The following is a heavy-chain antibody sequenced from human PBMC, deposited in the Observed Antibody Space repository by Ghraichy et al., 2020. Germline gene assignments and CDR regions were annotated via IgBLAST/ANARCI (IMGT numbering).Heavy chain of an antibody. CDR2: IYYSGST. J-gene: IGHJ4*02. D-gene: IGHD4-17*01. Sequence: SETLSLTCTVSGDSISSYYWSWIRQPPGKGLEWIGYIYYSGSTNYNPSLMSRVTMSVDTSKNQFSLKLSSVTAADAAVFYCARHAGVSGDYGGFDYWGQGTLVTVSS. V-gene: IGHV4-59*08. CDR1: GDSISSYY. CDR3: ARHAGVSGDYGGFDY.